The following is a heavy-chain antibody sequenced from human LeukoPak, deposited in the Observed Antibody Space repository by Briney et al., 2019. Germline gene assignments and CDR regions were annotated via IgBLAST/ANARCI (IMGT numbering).Heavy chain of an antibody. CDR1: GFTFSSYE. CDR2: ISSSGSTI. D-gene: IGHD2-8*01. V-gene: IGHV3-48*03. CDR3: AKASNYYYMDV. Sequence: GGSLRLSCAASGFTFSSYEMNWVRQAPGKGLEWVSYISSSGSTIYYANSVKGRFTISRDNAKNSLYLQMNSLRAEDMALYYCAKASNYYYMDVWGKGTTVTVSS. J-gene: IGHJ6*03.